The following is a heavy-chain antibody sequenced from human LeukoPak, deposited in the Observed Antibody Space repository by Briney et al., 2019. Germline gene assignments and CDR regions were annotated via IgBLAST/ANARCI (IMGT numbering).Heavy chain of an antibody. Sequence: GGSLRLSCATSGFNFSDSRMTWVRQAPGKGLQWVANINRDGTEKHFLDSVEGRFTISRDNAKKSLYLLMNSLRPQDTAVYFCVRGDWYFEAWGQGTLVTVSS. CDR3: VRGDWYFEA. J-gene: IGHJ4*02. V-gene: IGHV3-7*04. D-gene: IGHD2-21*01. CDR2: INRDGTEK. CDR1: GFNFSDSR.